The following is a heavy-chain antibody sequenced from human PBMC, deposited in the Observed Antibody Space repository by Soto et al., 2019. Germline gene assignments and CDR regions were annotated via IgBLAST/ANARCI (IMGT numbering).Heavy chain of an antibody. Sequence: QVHLVQSGAEVEKPGASLMLSCKTSGYTFTTHAISWVRQAPGQGLEWMGWISTYNGDTKFAQKFQGRVTMTRDTSTSTAYMALRSLRSDDPAVYYCARDPSNTSGDRVWFDTWGQGTLVTVSS. D-gene: IGHD6-19*01. CDR3: ARDPSNTSGDRVWFDT. CDR2: ISTYNGDT. V-gene: IGHV1-18*04. CDR1: GYTFTTHA. J-gene: IGHJ5*02.